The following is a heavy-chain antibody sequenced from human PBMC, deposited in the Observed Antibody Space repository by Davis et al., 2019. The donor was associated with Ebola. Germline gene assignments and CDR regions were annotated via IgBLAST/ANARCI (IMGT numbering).Heavy chain of an antibody. Sequence: GESLKISCAASTLTFGVDAMSWVRRAPGKGLEWVAIISYDGITKDYVDSVRGRFTISRDNSKNTLYLQMHSLRPEDTAVYYCVKGGSYYGSGSYWVRYYGMDVWGQGTTVAVSS. CDR1: TLTFGVDA. J-gene: IGHJ6*02. D-gene: IGHD3-10*01. CDR2: ISYDGITK. CDR3: VKGGSYYGSGSYWVRYYGMDV. V-gene: IGHV3-30*18.